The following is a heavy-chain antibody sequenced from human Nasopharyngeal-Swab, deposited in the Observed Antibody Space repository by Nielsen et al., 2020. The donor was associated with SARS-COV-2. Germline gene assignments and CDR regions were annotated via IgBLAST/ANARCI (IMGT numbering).Heavy chain of an antibody. CDR3: AKDTTPLYSSSSVPYSYVMDV. D-gene: IGHD6-6*01. CDR1: GFTFDDYA. V-gene: IGHV3-9*01. J-gene: IGHJ6*02. Sequence: GGSLRLSCAASGFTFDDYAMHWVRQAPGKGLEWVSGISWNSGSIGYADSVKGRFTISRGNAKNSLYLQMNSLRAEDTALYYCAKDTTPLYSSSSVPYSYVMDVWGQGTPVTVS. CDR2: ISWNSGSI.